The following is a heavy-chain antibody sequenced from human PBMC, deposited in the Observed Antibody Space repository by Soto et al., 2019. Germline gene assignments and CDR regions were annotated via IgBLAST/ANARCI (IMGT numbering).Heavy chain of an antibody. CDR1: GGTFSSYT. D-gene: IGHD2-15*01. J-gene: IGHJ2*01. V-gene: IGHV1-69*02. Sequence: QVQLVQSGAEVKKPGSSVKVSCKASGGTFSSYTISWVRQAPGQGLEWMGRIIPILGIANYAHKFQGRVTIPADKSTSTAYMELSSLRSEDTAVYYCASSLLGYCSGGSCYETFHWYFDLWGRGTLVTVSS. CDR3: ASSLLGYCSGGSCYETFHWYFDL. CDR2: IIPILGIA.